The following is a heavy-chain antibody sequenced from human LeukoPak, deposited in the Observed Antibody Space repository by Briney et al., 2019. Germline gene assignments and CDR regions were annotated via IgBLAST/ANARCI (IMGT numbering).Heavy chain of an antibody. V-gene: IGHV3-23*01. CDR1: GFTFSSYA. CDR2: ISGNGGST. J-gene: IGHJ4*02. D-gene: IGHD3-10*01. CDR3: AKGITMVRGFFDY. Sequence: PGGSLGLSCAASGFTFSSYAMSWVRQAPGKGLEWVSSISGNGGSTYYADSVKGRFTISRDNSKNTLYLQMNSLRAEDTALYYCAKGITMVRGFFDYWGQGTLVTVSS.